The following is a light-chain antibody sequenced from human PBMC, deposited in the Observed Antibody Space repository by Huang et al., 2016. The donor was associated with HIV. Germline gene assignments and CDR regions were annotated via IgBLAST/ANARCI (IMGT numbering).Light chain of an antibody. J-gene: IGKJ4*01. CDR1: QNIGGS. V-gene: IGKV3-15*01. CDR2: EAS. Sequence: EIVMTQSPATWSVSPGERATLSCRASQNIGGSLAWYQKKPGQAPRLLIYEASTRATGIPAGFSGSGAWTDFTHTISSLQSEDFAVYYCQQYNDWSAVTFGGGTKVEI. CDR3: QQYNDWSAVT.